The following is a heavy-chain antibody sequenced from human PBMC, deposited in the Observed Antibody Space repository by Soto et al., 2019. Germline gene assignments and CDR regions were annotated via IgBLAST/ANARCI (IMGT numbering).Heavy chain of an antibody. CDR2: INHSGST. Sequence: ASETLSLTCAVYGGSFSGYYWSWIRQPPGKGLEWIGEINHSGSTNYNPSLKSRVTISVDTSKNQFSLKLSSVTAADTAVYYCARSYYDFWSGYYSDYWGQGTLVTVSS. CDR1: GGSFSGYY. D-gene: IGHD3-3*01. V-gene: IGHV4-34*01. CDR3: ARSYYDFWSGYYSDY. J-gene: IGHJ4*02.